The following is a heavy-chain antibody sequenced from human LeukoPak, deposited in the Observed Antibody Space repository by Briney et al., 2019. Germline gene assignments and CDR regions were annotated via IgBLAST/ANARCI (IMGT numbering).Heavy chain of an antibody. CDR1: GYTFTSYG. D-gene: IGHD3-22*01. CDR3: AREGNDSSGYYY. V-gene: IGHV1-2*04. CDR2: INPNSGGT. Sequence: ASVKVSCKAFGYTFTSYGISWVRQAPGQGLEWMGWINPNSGGTNYAQKFQGWVTMTRDTSIRTAYMELSRLRSDDTAVYYCAREGNDSSGYYYWGQGTLVTVSS. J-gene: IGHJ4*02.